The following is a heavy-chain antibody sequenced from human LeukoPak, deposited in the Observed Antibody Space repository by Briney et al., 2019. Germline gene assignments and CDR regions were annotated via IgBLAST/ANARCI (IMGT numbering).Heavy chain of an antibody. CDR3: ARDGLDTVTSRGDFYHGLDV. CDR2: ITGTGVHI. Sequence: PGGSLRLSCAASGFTFSSHSMIWVRQAPGKGLEWVSSITGTGVHIHYADSVRGRFTISRDNAKRSLHLQMKTLRAEDTAVYYCARDGLDTVTSRGDFYHGLDVWGQGTTVTVSS. CDR1: GFTFSSHS. V-gene: IGHV3-21*01. J-gene: IGHJ6*02. D-gene: IGHD5-18*01.